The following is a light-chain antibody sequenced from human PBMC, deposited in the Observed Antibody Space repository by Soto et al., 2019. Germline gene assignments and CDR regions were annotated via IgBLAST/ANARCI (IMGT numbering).Light chain of an antibody. Sequence: EIVLEQSPGTLSLSPGERATLSCRASQSVSSSYLAGYQQKPGQAPRLLIYGASSRATGIPDRFSGSGSGTDFTLNISRLEPEDLAVYYCQQYGSSPWTFGQGTKVDI. V-gene: IGKV3-20*01. CDR2: GAS. CDR1: QSVSSSY. J-gene: IGKJ1*01. CDR3: QQYGSSPWT.